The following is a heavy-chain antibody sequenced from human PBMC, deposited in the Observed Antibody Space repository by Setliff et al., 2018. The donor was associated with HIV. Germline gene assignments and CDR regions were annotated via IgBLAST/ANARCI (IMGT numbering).Heavy chain of an antibody. CDR3: TRSYYY. Sequence: LRLSCAVSGFSLSDYYMDWVRQAPGKGLEWVGRTRNRANNYITDYATSVQGRFTISRDYSKDSLFLQMDNLETEDTAVYYCTRSYYYWGQGTLVTVSS. CDR1: GFSLSDYY. V-gene: IGHV3-72*01. J-gene: IGHJ4*02. D-gene: IGHD3-10*01. CDR2: TRNRANNYIT.